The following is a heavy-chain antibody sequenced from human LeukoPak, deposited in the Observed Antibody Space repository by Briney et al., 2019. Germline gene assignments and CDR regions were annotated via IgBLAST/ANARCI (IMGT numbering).Heavy chain of an antibody. D-gene: IGHD3-3*01. Sequence: AGGSLRLSCAASGFTFSSYAMSWVRQAPGKGLEWVSGINGSGGSTYYADSVKGRFTISRDNAKNSLYLQMNSLRAEDTALYYCAREASVGVVSNYYMDVWGKGTTVTVSS. CDR2: INGSGGST. CDR1: GFTFSSYA. V-gene: IGHV3-23*01. CDR3: AREASVGVVSNYYMDV. J-gene: IGHJ6*03.